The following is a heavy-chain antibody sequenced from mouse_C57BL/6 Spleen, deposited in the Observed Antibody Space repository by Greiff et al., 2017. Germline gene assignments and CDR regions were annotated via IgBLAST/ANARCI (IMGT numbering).Heavy chain of an antibody. CDR1: GYTFTSYW. CDR2: IDPSDSYT. Sequence: QVQLQQPGAELVMPGASVKLSCKASGYTFTSYWMHWVKQRPGQGLEWIGEIDPSDSYTNYNQKFKGKSTLTVDKSSSTAYMQLSSLTSEDSAVYYCARGGYDYGYYYAMGYWGQGTSVTVSS. J-gene: IGHJ4*01. CDR3: ARGGYDYGYYYAMGY. V-gene: IGHV1-69*01. D-gene: IGHD2-4*01.